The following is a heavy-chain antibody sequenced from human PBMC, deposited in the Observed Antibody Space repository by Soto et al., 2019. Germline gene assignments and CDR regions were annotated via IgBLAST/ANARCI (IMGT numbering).Heavy chain of an antibody. D-gene: IGHD7-27*01. CDR1: GYTFPGYY. CDR2: INPNSGGT. J-gene: IGHJ4*02. V-gene: IGHV1-2*04. Sequence: ASVKVSCKASGYTFPGYYMHSVRQAPGQGLEWMGWINPNSGGTNYAQKFQGWVTMTRDTSISTAYMELSRLRSDDTAVYYCAKNWNWGSLVHWGQGTLVTVSS. CDR3: AKNWNWGSLVH.